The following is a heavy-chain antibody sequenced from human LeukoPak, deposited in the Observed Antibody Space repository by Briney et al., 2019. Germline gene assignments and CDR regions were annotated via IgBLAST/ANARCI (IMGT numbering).Heavy chain of an antibody. J-gene: IGHJ4*02. CDR2: ISGSGGST. D-gene: IGHD3-3*01. CDR3: AKGLWSGYYTGPLDY. CDR1: GFTFSSCA. Sequence: GGSLRLSRAASGFTFSSCAMAWVRQAPGKGLEWVSTISGSGGSTYYADSVKGRFTISRDNSKNTMYLQMNSLRAEDTAVYYCAKGLWSGYYTGPLDYWGQGILVTVSS. V-gene: IGHV3-23*01.